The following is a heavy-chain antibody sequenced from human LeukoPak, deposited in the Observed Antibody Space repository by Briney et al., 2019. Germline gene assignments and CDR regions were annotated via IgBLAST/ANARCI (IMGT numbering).Heavy chain of an antibody. J-gene: IGHJ4*02. CDR3: TTILFPYGGYPLSHY. CDR2: IKSKTDGGTT. CDR1: GFTFSNAW. D-gene: IGHD5-12*01. V-gene: IGHV3-15*01. Sequence: GGSLRLSCAASGFTFSNAWMSWVCQAPGKGLEWVGRIKSKTDGGTTDYAAPVKGRFTISRDDSKNTLYLQMNSLKTEDTAVYYCTTILFPYGGYPLSHYWGQGTLVTVSS.